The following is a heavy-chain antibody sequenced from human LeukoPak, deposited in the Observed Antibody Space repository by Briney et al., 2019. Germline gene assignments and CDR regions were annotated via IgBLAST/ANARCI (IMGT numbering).Heavy chain of an antibody. CDR1: GGPISSSNW. Sequence: SGTLSLTCAVSGGPISSSNWWSWVRQPPGKGLEWIGQIHQSGSTNCNPSPQSRVTISVDKSKNQFSLNLTSVTAADTAVYYCARTPQIAARPYYFDSWGQGTLVTVSS. J-gene: IGHJ4*02. CDR2: IHQSGST. D-gene: IGHD6-6*01. V-gene: IGHV4-4*02. CDR3: ARTPQIAARPYYFDS.